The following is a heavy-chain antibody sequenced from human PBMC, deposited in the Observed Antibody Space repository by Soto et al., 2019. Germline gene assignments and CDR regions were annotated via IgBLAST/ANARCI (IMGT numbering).Heavy chain of an antibody. J-gene: IGHJ6*02. D-gene: IGHD3-10*01. Sequence: SETLSLTCTVSGGSISSGDYYWSWIRQPPGKGLEWIGYIYYSGSTYYNPSLKSRVTISVDTSKNQFSLKLSSVTAADTAVYYCAGSTMVRGVIYYGMDVWGQGTTVTVSS. CDR3: AGSTMVRGVIYYGMDV. CDR2: IYYSGST. V-gene: IGHV4-30-4*01. CDR1: GGSISSGDYY.